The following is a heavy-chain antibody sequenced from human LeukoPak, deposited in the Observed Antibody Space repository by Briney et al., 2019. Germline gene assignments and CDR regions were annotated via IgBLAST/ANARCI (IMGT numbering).Heavy chain of an antibody. CDR3: AGYGSGSFYKAFDF. CDR1: GGSISSYY. CDR2: IYDSGST. V-gene: IGHV4-59*01. Sequence: PSETLSLTCSVSGGSISSYYWSWIRQPPGKGLEWIGYIYDSGSTNYNPSLKSRVTISVDTSKNQFSLKVSSVTAADTAVYYCAGYGSGSFYKAFDFWGQGILVTVSS. D-gene: IGHD3-10*01. J-gene: IGHJ4*02.